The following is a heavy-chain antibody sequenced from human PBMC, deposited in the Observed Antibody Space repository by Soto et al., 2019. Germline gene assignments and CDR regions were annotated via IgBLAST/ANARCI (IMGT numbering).Heavy chain of an antibody. CDR1: GYSFDTFG. J-gene: IGHJ2*01. D-gene: IGHD2-15*01. Sequence: QVQVVQSGAEVKKPGASVKVACKASGYSFDTFGMSWVRQAPGQGLEWMGWISIEKGDTNSAQKFQDRETMTTDTSTSTAYMELRSLTSDDTAVYYCARCYCSVGSCFTCWHFDLWGRGTLVTVSS. CDR3: ARCYCSVGSCFTCWHFDL. V-gene: IGHV1-18*01. CDR2: ISIEKGDT.